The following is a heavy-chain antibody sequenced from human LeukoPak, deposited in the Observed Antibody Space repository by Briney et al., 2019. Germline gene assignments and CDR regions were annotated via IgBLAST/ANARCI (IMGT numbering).Heavy chain of an antibody. J-gene: IGHJ3*02. V-gene: IGHV1-24*01. CDR2: FDPEDGET. CDR3: ARVLGSSGYDAFDI. CDR1: GYTLTELS. Sequence: ASVTVSFKVSGYTLTELSMHWVRQAPGKGLEWMGGFDPEDGETIYAQKFQGRVTMTEDTSTDTAYMELSSLRSEDTAVYYCARVLGSSGYDAFDIWGQGTMVTVSS. D-gene: IGHD6-19*01.